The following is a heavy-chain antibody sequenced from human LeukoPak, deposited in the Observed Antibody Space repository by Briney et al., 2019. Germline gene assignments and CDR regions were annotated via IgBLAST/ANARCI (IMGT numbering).Heavy chain of an antibody. Sequence: GGSLRLSCAASGFTFSSYAMSWVRQAPGKGPEWVSAISGSGGSTYYADSVKGRFTISRDNSKNTLYLQMNSLRAEDTAVYYWAKAAAGLYSYTRHWGKGPLVTVSS. CDR1: GFTFSSYA. V-gene: IGHV3-23*01. D-gene: IGHD5-18*01. CDR3: AKAAAGLYSYTRH. J-gene: IGHJ4*02. CDR2: ISGSGGST.